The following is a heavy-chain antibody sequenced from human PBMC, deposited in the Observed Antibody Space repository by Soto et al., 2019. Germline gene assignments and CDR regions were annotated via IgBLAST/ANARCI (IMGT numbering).Heavy chain of an antibody. CDR3: ARVARWINY. CDR1: GGSISSYY. D-gene: IGHD5-12*01. Sequence: PSETLSLTCTVSGGSISSYYWSWIRQPPGKGLEWIGYIYYSGSTNYNPSLKGRVTISVDTSKNQFSLKLSSVTAADTAVYYCARVARWINYWGQGTLVTVSS. V-gene: IGHV4-59*01. J-gene: IGHJ4*02. CDR2: IYYSGST.